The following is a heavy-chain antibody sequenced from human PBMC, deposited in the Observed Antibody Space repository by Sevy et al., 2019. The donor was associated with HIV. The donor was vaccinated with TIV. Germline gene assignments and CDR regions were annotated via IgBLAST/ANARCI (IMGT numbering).Heavy chain of an antibody. CDR3: VRHLTNYLYWYFDL. Sequence: SETLSLTCTVSGGSISGSTNYWGWIRQSPGKGLEWIGSLYYGGSTYLNPSLKSRVTTSVDTSKNQFSLKLNSVTAADTAVYYCVRHLTNYLYWYFDLWGHSALVTVSS. J-gene: IGHJ2*01. D-gene: IGHD2-8*01. CDR1: GGSISGSTNY. V-gene: IGHV4-39*01. CDR2: LYYGGST.